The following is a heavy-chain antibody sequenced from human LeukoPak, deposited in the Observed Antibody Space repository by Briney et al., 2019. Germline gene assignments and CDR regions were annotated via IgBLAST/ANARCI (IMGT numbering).Heavy chain of an antibody. V-gene: IGHV1-46*01. CDR3: ARDLAVAGTDY. D-gene: IGHD6-19*01. J-gene: IGHJ4*02. CDR2: INPSGGST. Sequence: ASVKVSFKASGYTFTSYYMHWVRQAPGQGLEWMGIINPSGGSTSYAQKFQGRVTMTRDTSTSTVYMELSSLRSEDTAVYYCARDLAVAGTDYWGQGTLVTVSS. CDR1: GYTFTSYY.